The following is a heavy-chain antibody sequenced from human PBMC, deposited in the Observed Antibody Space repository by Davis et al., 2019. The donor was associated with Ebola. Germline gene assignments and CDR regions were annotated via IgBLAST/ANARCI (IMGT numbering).Heavy chain of an antibody. CDR3: ARQGGVGATGGYYFDY. CDR1: GGSTSSSSYY. Sequence: SETLSPTCPLPGGSTSSSSYYWGWIRQPPGKGLEWTGSIFYSGSTYYNPSLKSRVTISVDTSKNPFSLKLSSVPAADTAVYYCARQGGVGATGGYYFDYWGQGTLVTVSS. J-gene: IGHJ4*02. V-gene: IGHV4-39*01. D-gene: IGHD1-26*01. CDR2: IFYSGST.